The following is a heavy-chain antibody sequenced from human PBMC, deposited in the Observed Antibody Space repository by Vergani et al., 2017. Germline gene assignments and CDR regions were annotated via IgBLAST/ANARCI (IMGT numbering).Heavy chain of an antibody. CDR2: INPNSGHT. CDR3: AREKGTGDLDY. V-gene: IGHV1-2*02. Sequence: QVQLVQSGAEVKKPGASVKVSCKSSGYTFTDYYIHWVRQAPGQGLEWMGWINPNSGHTEYAQRLQGRVTMTTDTSTSTAYMELRSLRSDDTAVYSCAREKGTGDLDYWGQGTLVTVSS. D-gene: IGHD7-27*01. CDR1: GYTFTDYY. J-gene: IGHJ4*02.